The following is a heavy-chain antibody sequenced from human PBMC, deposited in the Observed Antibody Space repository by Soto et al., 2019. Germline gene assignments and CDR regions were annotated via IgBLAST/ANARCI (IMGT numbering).Heavy chain of an antibody. CDR1: GYTFTSYY. CDR2: INPSGGST. V-gene: IGHV1-46*04. D-gene: IGHD1-20*01. Sequence: QVQLVQSGAEVKKPGASVKVSCKASGYTFTSYYMHWVRQAPGQGLEWMGIINPSGGSTSYAQKLQGRVTMTRDTSTSTVYMELSSLRSEDTAVYYCATRPHNWNGYFDYWGQGTLVTVSS. CDR3: ATRPHNWNGYFDY. J-gene: IGHJ4*02.